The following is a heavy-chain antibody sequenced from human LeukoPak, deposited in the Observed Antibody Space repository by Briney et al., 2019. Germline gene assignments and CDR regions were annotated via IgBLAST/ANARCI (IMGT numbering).Heavy chain of an antibody. V-gene: IGHV1-69*05. J-gene: IGHJ6*03. D-gene: IGHD5-12*01. Sequence: ASVKVSCKASGGTFSSYAISWVRQAPGQGLEWMGGIIPIFGTANYAQKFQGRVTITTDDSTSTAYMELSSLRSEDTAVYYCARGPFDRGYDLDYYYYYMDVWGKGTTVTVSS. CDR3: ARGPFDRGYDLDYYYYYMDV. CDR2: IIPIFGTA. CDR1: GGTFSSYA.